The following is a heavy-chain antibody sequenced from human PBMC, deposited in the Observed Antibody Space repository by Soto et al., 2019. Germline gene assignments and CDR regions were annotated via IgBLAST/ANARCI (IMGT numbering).Heavy chain of an antibody. Sequence: ASVKVSCKASGYTFSSHYMQWVRQAPGQGLEWMGIINPSGGSTSYAQKFQGRVTMTRDTSTSTVYMELSSLRSDDTAVYYCAREYYDSGGSRSLYYHYYGMDVWGQGTTVTVSS. CDR2: INPSGGST. CDR1: GYTFSSHY. CDR3: AREYYDSGGSRSLYYHYYGMDV. J-gene: IGHJ6*02. D-gene: IGHD3-22*01. V-gene: IGHV1-46*01.